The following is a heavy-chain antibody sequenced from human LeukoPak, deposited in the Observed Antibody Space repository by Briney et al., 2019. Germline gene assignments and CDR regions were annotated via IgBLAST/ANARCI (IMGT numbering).Heavy chain of an antibody. CDR3: ARDSHDYVWGSLGY. V-gene: IGHV1-18*04. Sequence: GASVKVSCKASGYTFTSYGISWVRQAPGQGLEWMGWISAYNGNTNYAQKLQGRVTMTTDTSTSTAYMELRCLRSDDTAVYYCARDSHDYVWGSLGYWGQGTLVTVSS. CDR2: ISAYNGNT. J-gene: IGHJ4*02. CDR1: GYTFTSYG. D-gene: IGHD3-16*01.